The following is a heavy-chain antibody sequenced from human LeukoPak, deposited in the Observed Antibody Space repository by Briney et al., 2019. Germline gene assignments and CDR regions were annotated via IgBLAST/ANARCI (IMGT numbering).Heavy chain of an antibody. V-gene: IGHV1-69*05. CDR3: ARELGSTGSSVY. CDR1: VGSFTTYI. J-gene: IGHJ4*02. Sequence: PVKVSCKASVGSFTTYIITWVRQAPGQGLEWMGRIVPISGTTQYAQNFQGRVTITTDESASTAYMELNSLRPEDTAVYYCARELGSTGSSVYWGQGTLVTVSS. D-gene: IGHD1-1*01. CDR2: IVPISGTT.